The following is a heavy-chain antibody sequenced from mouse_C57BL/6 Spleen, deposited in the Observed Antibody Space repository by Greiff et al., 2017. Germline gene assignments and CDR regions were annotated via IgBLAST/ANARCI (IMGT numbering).Heavy chain of an antibody. CDR3: ARRTGTGYFDY. Sequence: VQLVESGPELVKPGASVKISCKASGYAFSSSWMNWVKQRPGKGLEWIGRIYPGDGDTNYNGKFKGKATLTADKSSSTAYMQLSSLTSEDSAVYFCARRTGTGYFDYWGQGTTLTVSS. CDR1: GYAFSSSW. J-gene: IGHJ2*01. D-gene: IGHD4-1*01. CDR2: IYPGDGDT. V-gene: IGHV1-82*01.